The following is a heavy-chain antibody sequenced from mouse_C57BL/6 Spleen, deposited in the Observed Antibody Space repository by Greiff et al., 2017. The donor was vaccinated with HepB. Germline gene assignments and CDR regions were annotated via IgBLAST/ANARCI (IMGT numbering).Heavy chain of an antibody. J-gene: IGHJ4*01. Sequence: EVKVVESGGDLVKPGGSLKLSCAASGFTFSSYGMSWVRQTPDKRLEWVATISSGGSYTYYPDSVKGRFTISRDNAKNTLYLQMSSLKSEDTAMYYCARHGSTMITTRISYAMDYWGQGTSVTVSS. D-gene: IGHD2-4*01. V-gene: IGHV5-6*01. CDR3: ARHGSTMITTRISYAMDY. CDR2: ISSGGSYT. CDR1: GFTFSSYG.